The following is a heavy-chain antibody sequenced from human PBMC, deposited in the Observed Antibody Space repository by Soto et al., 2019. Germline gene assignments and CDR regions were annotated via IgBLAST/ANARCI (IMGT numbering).Heavy chain of an antibody. J-gene: IGHJ5*02. D-gene: IGHD6-13*01. CDR1: GDSINSADYY. Sequence: SETLSLTCTVSGDSINSADYYWSWIRQPPGRGLEWIGHIYYSGSTYYTPSLKSRVTISIDTSKNQFSLKMTSVTAADTAVYYCARDRGSSWMYKWFDPWGQGTQVTVSS. CDR2: IYYSGST. CDR3: ARDRGSSWMYKWFDP. V-gene: IGHV4-30-4*01.